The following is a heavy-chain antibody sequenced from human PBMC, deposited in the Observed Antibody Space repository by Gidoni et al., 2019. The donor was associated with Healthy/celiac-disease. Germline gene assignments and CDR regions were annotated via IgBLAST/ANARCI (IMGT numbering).Heavy chain of an antibody. J-gene: IGHJ3*02. CDR1: GFTFSSYG. CDR3: ARDLGYYYDSSGYYYDRMRSAFDI. Sequence: QVQLVESGGGVVQPGRSLRLSCAASGFTFSSYGMHWVRPAPGKGLEWVAVIWYDGSNKYYADSVKGRFTISRDNSKNTLYLQMNSLRAEDTAVYYCARDLGYYYDSSGYYYDRMRSAFDIWGQGTMVTVSS. D-gene: IGHD3-22*01. V-gene: IGHV3-33*01. CDR2: IWYDGSNK.